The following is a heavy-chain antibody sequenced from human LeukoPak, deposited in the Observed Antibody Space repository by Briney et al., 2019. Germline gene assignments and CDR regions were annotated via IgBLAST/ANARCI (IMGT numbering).Heavy chain of an antibody. CDR3: ARVYYDFWSGYYYYYMDV. Sequence: SETLSLTCTVSGGSISSYYWSWIRQPPGKGLEWIGYIYYSGSTNYNPPLKSRVSISVDTSKNQFSLKLSSVTAADTAVYYCARVYYDFWSGYYYYYMDVWGKGTTVTVSS. J-gene: IGHJ6*03. CDR2: IYYSGST. CDR1: GGSISSYY. D-gene: IGHD3-3*01. V-gene: IGHV4-59*01.